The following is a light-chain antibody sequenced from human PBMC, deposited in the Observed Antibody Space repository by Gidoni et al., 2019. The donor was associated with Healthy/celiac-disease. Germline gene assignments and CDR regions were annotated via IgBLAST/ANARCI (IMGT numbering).Light chain of an antibody. Sequence: DIQMTQSPSSLSASVGDRVTITCRAGQSISSSLNWYQQIPGKAPKLLIYAASSLQSGVPSRFSGSGSGTDFTLTISSLQPEDFATYYCQQSYSTPFTFGPGTKVDIK. CDR1: QSISSS. V-gene: IGKV1-39*01. CDR3: QQSYSTPFT. CDR2: AAS. J-gene: IGKJ3*01.